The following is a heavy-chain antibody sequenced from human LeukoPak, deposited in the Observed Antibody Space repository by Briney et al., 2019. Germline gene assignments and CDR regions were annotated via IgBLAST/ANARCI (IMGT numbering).Heavy chain of an antibody. V-gene: IGHV3-74*01. J-gene: IGHJ4*02. Sequence: AGGSLRLSCAASGFTFSSYWMHWVRQAPGKGLVWVSRINSDGSSPSYADSVKGRFTISRANAKKQLYLQMNTLRAEDTAVYYCARDFDYSNSEPEKRVDYWGQGTLVTVSS. CDR3: ARDFDYSNSEPEKRVDY. CDR1: GFTFSSYW. D-gene: IGHD4-11*01. CDR2: INSDGSSP.